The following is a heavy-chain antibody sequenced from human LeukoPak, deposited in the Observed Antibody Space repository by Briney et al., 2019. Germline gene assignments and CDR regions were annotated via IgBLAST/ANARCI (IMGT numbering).Heavy chain of an antibody. CDR2: ISPYNGNT. CDR3: GRDRAVVVAATDY. CDR1: GYTFTTYG. D-gene: IGHD2-15*01. J-gene: IGHJ4*02. Sequence: ASVRVSCKASGYTFTTYGISWVRQAPGQGLEWTGWISPYNGNTNYAQKLQGRVTMTTDTSTSTAYMELRSLRSDDTAVYYCGRDRAVVVAATDYWGQGTLVTVSS. V-gene: IGHV1-18*01.